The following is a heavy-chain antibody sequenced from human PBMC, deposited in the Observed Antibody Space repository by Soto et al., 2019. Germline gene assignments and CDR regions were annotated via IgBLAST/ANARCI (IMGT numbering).Heavy chain of an antibody. J-gene: IGHJ4*02. V-gene: IGHV4-4*07. Sequence: SETLSLTCTVSGASITGSFFWSWIRQPAGKGLEWIGRSSLSGTTNYNPSLRSRVTMSADVSKNQFSLRLTSVTAADTALYYCARHLAGQTGVADYWGQGTLVTVSS. CDR2: SSLSGTT. D-gene: IGHD6-19*01. CDR3: ARHLAGQTGVADY. CDR1: GASITGSFF.